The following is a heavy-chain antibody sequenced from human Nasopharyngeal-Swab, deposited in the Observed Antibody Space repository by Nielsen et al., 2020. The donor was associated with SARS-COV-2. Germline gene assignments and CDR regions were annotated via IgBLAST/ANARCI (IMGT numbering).Heavy chain of an antibody. J-gene: IGHJ3*02. Sequence: GESLKISCQASGYNFATYWIGWVCQMPGEGLRWMGLIYPGDSDTRYSPSLQGQVTISADRSITTAYLQWSSLKASDPAMYYCARLPMRAASGRGAFDIWGQGTMVTVSS. CDR3: ARLPMRAASGRGAFDI. D-gene: IGHD6-13*01. V-gene: IGHV5-51*01. CDR1: GYNFATYW. CDR2: IYPGDSDT.